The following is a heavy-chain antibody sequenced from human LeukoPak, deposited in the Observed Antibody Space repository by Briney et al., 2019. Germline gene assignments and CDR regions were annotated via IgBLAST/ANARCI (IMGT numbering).Heavy chain of an antibody. CDR1: GASISTYY. J-gene: IGHJ5*02. CDR2: IYYTGST. Sequence: SETLSLTCTVSGASISTYYWSWIRQSPGKGLEWIGYIYYTGSTYYNPSLKSRVTISLDTSKSQISLNLISVTAADTAVYYCARRRSDLNWYDPWGQGTLVTVSS. D-gene: IGHD6-19*01. CDR3: ARRRSDLNWYDP. V-gene: IGHV4-59*12.